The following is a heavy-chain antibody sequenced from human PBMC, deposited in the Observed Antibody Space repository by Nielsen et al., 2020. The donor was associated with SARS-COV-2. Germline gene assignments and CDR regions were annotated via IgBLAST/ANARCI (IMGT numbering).Heavy chain of an antibody. V-gene: IGHV7-4-1*02. D-gene: IGHD3-9*01. CDR1: GFTFTSYA. Sequence: ASGFTFTSYAMNWVRQAPGQGLEWMGWINTNTGNPTYAQGFTGRFVFSLDTSVSTAYLQISSLKAEDTAVYYCARGVLRYFDWSGSDIDYWGQGTLVTVSS. CDR2: INTNTGNP. J-gene: IGHJ4*02. CDR3: ARGVLRYFDWSGSDIDY.